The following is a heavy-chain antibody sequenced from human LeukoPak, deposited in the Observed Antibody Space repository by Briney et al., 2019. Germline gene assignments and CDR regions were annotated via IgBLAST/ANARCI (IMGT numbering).Heavy chain of an antibody. D-gene: IGHD3-10*01. CDR2: INPSGGST. CDR3: ARGPDLGSGSYGNYYMDV. Sequence: ASVKVSCKASGYTFTSYYMHWVRQAPGQGLEWMGIINPSGGSTSYAQKFRGRVTMTRDTSTSTVYMELSSLRSEDTAVYYCARGPDLGSGSYGNYYMDVWGKGTTVTVSS. J-gene: IGHJ6*03. CDR1: GYTFTSYY. V-gene: IGHV1-46*01.